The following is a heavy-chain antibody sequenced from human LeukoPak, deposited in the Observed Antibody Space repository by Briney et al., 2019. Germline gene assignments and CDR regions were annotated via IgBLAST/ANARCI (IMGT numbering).Heavy chain of an antibody. CDR1: GGSISSGGNY. V-gene: IGHV4-61*08. Sequence: SQTLSLTCTVSGGSISSGGNYWSWIRQPPGKGLEWIGYIYYSGSTNYNPSLKSRVTISVDTSKNQFSLKLSSVTAAGTAVYYCARHECTITMIEGWGQGTLVTVSS. CDR3: ARHECTITMIEG. J-gene: IGHJ4*02. CDR2: IYYSGST. D-gene: IGHD3-22*01.